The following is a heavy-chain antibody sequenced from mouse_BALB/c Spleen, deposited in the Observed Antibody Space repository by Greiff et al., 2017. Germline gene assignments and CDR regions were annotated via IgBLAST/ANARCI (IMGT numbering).Heavy chain of an antibody. CDR2: IWGDGST. J-gene: IGHJ4*01. Sequence: VQLQESGPGLVAPSQSLSITCTVSGFSLTGYGVNWVRQPPGKGLEWLGMIWGDGSTDYNSALKSRLSISKDNSKSQVFLKMNSLQTDDTARYYCARGAPGSRRDYAMDYWGQGTSVTVSS. V-gene: IGHV2-6-7*02. CDR1: GFSLTGYG. D-gene: IGHD1-1*01. CDR3: ARGAPGSRRDYAMDY.